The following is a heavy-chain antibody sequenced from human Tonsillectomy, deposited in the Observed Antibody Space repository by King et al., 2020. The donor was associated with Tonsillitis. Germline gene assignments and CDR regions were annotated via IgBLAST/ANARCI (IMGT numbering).Heavy chain of an antibody. CDR1: GFTFSNYA. V-gene: IGHV3-23*04. CDR2: ISASGIST. D-gene: IGHD2-15*01. J-gene: IGHJ1*01. CDR3: AKASVDILLVVTTTVDEGG. Sequence: VQLVESGGGLVQPGGSLILSCAASGFTFSNYAMSWVRQAPGKGLEWVSAISASGISTYYADSVKGRFTISRDNSKSTLYLQLNSLRAEDTAVYYCAKASVDILLVVTTTVDEGGRGQGTLVTVPS.